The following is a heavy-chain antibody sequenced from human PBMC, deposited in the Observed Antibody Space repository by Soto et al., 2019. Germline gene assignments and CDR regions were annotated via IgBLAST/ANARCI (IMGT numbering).Heavy chain of an antibody. J-gene: IGHJ4*02. Sequence: ASVKVSCKVSGYTLTELSMHGVRQAPGKGLEWMGGFDPEDGETIYAQKCQGRVTMTEDTSTATAYMELSSLRSEDTAVYSCATFFIAAAGTWRCFDYWGQGTLVTVSS. CDR1: GYTLTELS. V-gene: IGHV1-24*01. D-gene: IGHD6-13*01. CDR3: ATFFIAAAGTWRCFDY. CDR2: FDPEDGET.